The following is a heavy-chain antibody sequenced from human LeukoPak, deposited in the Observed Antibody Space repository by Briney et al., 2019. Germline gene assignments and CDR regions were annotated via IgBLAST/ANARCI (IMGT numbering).Heavy chain of an antibody. CDR3: ASFYGDFDY. Sequence: GGSLRLSCAASGFTFSSYEMNWVRQAPGKGLERVSYFSSSGSSIYYAYSVKGRFTISRDNAKNSLYLQMNSLRAEETAVYYCASFYGDFDYWGQGTLVTVSS. CDR1: GFTFSSYE. D-gene: IGHD4-17*01. CDR2: FSSSGSSI. V-gene: IGHV3-48*03. J-gene: IGHJ4*02.